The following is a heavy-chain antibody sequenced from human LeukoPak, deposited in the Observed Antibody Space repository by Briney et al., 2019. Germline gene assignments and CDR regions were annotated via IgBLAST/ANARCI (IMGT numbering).Heavy chain of an antibody. CDR1: GFTFSSYS. CDR2: ISSSSSYI. D-gene: IGHD6-19*01. Sequence: PGGSLRLSCAASGFTFSSYSMNWVRQAPGKGLEWVSSISSSSSYIYYADSVKGRFTISRDNAKNSLYLQMNSLRADDTAVYFCAKHSSGWYAFFDYWGQGTLVTVSS. J-gene: IGHJ4*02. V-gene: IGHV3-21*04. CDR3: AKHSSGWYAFFDY.